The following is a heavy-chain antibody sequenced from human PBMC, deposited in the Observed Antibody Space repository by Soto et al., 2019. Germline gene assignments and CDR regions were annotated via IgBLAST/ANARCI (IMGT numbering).Heavy chain of an antibody. J-gene: IGHJ4*02. Sequence: QVQLVQSGAEVKKPGASVKVSCMASGYSFTTYNIHWVRQAPGQSLEWMGWINGGNGNTKYSQKFQGRVTITRDTSASTAYMELSSLTSEDTAVYYCATIRLGYWGQGTLVTVSS. CDR1: GYSFTTYN. CDR3: ATIRLGY. V-gene: IGHV1-3*01. CDR2: INGGNGNT. D-gene: IGHD3-16*01.